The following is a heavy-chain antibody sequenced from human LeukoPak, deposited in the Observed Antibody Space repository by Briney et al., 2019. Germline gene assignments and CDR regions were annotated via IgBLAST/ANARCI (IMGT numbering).Heavy chain of an antibody. CDR3: ARHTLDTGYYFDY. J-gene: IGHJ4*02. Sequence: SETLSLTCTVSGGSISSYYWSWIRLPPGKGLEWIGYIYYSGRTKYNRSLKGRVTISVDTSKNQFSLKLSSVTAADTAVYYCARHTLDTGYYFDYWGQGTLVTVSS. CDR1: GGSISSYY. CDR2: IYYSGRT. D-gene: IGHD5-18*01. V-gene: IGHV4-59*08.